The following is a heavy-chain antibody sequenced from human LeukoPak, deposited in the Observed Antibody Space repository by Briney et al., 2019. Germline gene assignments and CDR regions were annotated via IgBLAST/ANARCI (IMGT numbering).Heavy chain of an antibody. Sequence: AGGSLRLSCAASGFTFDDYAMHWVRQAPGKGLEWVSGISWNSGSIGYADSVKGRFTISRDNAKNSLYLQMNSLRAEDTAVYYCARYPRLDCSSTSCYSAFDIWGQGTMVTVSS. J-gene: IGHJ3*02. V-gene: IGHV3-9*01. CDR3: ARYPRLDCSSTSCYSAFDI. CDR2: ISWNSGSI. D-gene: IGHD2-2*01. CDR1: GFTFDDYA.